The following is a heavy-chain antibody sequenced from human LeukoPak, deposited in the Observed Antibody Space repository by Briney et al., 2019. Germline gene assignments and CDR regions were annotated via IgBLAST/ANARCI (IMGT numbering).Heavy chain of an antibody. CDR2: ISSSGSTI. CDR1: GFTFSSYE. V-gene: IGHV3-48*03. J-gene: IGHJ4*02. CDR3: ARDISSSYFDY. D-gene: IGHD6-6*01. Sequence: GGSLRLSCAASGFTFSSYELNWVRQAPGKGLEWVSYISSSGSTIYYADSVKGRFTISRDNAKNSLYLQMNSLRAEDTAVYYCARDISSSYFDYWGKGTLVTVSS.